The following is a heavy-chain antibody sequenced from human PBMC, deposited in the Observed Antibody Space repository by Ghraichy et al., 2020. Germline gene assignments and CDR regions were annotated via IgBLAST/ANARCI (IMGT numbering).Heavy chain of an antibody. V-gene: IGHV3-23*01. Sequence: GESLNISCAASGFTFSSYAMSWVRQAPGKGLEWVSAISGSGGSTYYADSVKGRFTISRDNSKNTLYLQMNSLRAEDTAVYYCAKGPPVAGTRDYYYYGMDVWGQGTTVTVSS. J-gene: IGHJ6*02. CDR2: ISGSGGST. CDR1: GFTFSSYA. D-gene: IGHD6-19*01. CDR3: AKGPPVAGTRDYYYYGMDV.